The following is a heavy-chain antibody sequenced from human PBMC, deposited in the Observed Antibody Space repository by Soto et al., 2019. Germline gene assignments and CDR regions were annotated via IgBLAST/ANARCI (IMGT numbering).Heavy chain of an antibody. CDR3: ARVPLSGSYYAFDI. CDR2: IYSGGST. CDR1: GFTVSSNY. V-gene: IGHV3-53*01. D-gene: IGHD1-26*01. Sequence: GGSLRLSCAASGFTVSSNYMSWVRQAPGKGLEWVSVIYSGGSTYYADSVKGRFTISRDNSKNTLYLQMNSLSAEDTAVYYCARVPLSGSYYAFDIWGQGTMVTVSS. J-gene: IGHJ3*02.